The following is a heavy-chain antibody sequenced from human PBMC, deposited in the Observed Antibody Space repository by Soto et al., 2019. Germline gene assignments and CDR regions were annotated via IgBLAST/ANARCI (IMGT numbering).Heavy chain of an antibody. Sequence: ASVKVSCKASGYTFTSYGISWVRQAPGQGLEWMGWISAYNGNTNYAQKLQGRVTMTTDTSTSTAYMELRSLRSDDTAVYYCARGVTTVTTPYYYYYMDVWGKGTTVTVSS. V-gene: IGHV1-18*01. D-gene: IGHD4-17*01. CDR2: ISAYNGNT. J-gene: IGHJ6*03. CDR3: ARGVTTVTTPYYYYYMDV. CDR1: GYTFTSYG.